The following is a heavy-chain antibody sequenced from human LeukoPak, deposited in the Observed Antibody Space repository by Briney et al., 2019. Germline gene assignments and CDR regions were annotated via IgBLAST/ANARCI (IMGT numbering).Heavy chain of an antibody. CDR2: IFYSGTTY. Sequence: SETLSLTCTVSGVSISSSSYFWGWIRQPPGKGLEWIGNIFYSGTTYYYNPSLKSRVTISVDTSKNQFSLNLSSVTAADTAVYYCARWLRYDYFDYWGQGTLVTVSS. D-gene: IGHD5-12*01. CDR3: ARWLRYDYFDY. J-gene: IGHJ4*02. V-gene: IGHV4-39*07. CDR1: GVSISSSSYF.